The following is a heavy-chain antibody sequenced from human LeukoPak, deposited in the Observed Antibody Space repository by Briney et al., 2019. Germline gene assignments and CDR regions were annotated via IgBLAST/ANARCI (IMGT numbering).Heavy chain of an antibody. V-gene: IGHV4-59*01. CDR1: NGSINSYY. CDR3: ARVTSSFNYAYYYYMDV. Sequence: SETLSLTCTVSNGSINSYYWSWVRQPPGKGLEWIGYVHDSGRTKYNPSLRSRVTISVDTSKNHFSLRVTSVTAADTAVYYCARVTSSFNYAYYYYMDVWGKGTTVSISS. CDR2: VHDSGRT. J-gene: IGHJ6*03. D-gene: IGHD2-2*01.